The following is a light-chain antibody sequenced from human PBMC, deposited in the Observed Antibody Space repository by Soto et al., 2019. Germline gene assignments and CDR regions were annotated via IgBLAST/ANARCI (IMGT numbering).Light chain of an antibody. CDR1: QSVSSNN. V-gene: IGKV3-20*01. J-gene: IGKJ1*01. Sequence: EIVLTQFPGTLSLPPGKRATLSCRASQSVSSNNLAWYQQRPGQPPKLLIFGASNRAPGIPDRFSGSGSGTVFTLTIRGLELEDFAVYYWRQYGSSIKTLGKGTKVDIK. CDR3: RQYGSSIKT. CDR2: GAS.